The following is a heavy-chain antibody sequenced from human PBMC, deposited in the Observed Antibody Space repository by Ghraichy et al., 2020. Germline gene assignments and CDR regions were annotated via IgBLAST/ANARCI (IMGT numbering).Heavy chain of an antibody. CDR2: INHSGST. Sequence: SETLSLTCAVYGGSFSGYYWSWIRQPPGKGLEWIGEINHSGSTNYNPSLKSRVTISVDTSKNQFSLKLSSVTAADTAVYYCARGSSVEGYYGMDVWGQGTTVTVSS. D-gene: IGHD4-23*01. V-gene: IGHV4-34*01. CDR1: GGSFSGYY. CDR3: ARGSSVEGYYGMDV. J-gene: IGHJ6*02.